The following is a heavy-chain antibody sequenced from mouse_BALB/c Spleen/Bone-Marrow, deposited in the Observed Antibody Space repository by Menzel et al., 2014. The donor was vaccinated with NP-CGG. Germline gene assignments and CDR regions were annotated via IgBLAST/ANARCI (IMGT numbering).Heavy chain of an antibody. J-gene: IGHJ3*01. V-gene: IGHV5-9-2*01. CDR1: GFSFNSYG. Sequence: EVKLQEYGGGLVKSGGSLKLSCAASGFSFNSYGMSWVRQTPEKRLEWVATISGGGSYTLYPDSVKGRFTISRDNAKNNLYLQLSSLRSEDTALYYCARHAYYDQTEVSFVYWGQGTLVTVSA. D-gene: IGHD2-4*01. CDR3: ARHAYYDQTEVSFVY. CDR2: ISGGGSYT.